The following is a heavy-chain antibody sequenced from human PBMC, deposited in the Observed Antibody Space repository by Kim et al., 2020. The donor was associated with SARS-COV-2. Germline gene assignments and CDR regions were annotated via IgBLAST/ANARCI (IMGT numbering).Heavy chain of an antibody. V-gene: IGHV1-46*01. CDR3: ARDPRFWSGYYSPYYFDY. CDR2: INPSGGST. CDR1: GYTFTSYY. Sequence: ASVKVSCNASGYTFTSYYMHWVRQAPGQGLEWMGIINPSGGSTSYAQKFQGRVTMTRDTSTSTVYMELSSLRSEDTAVYYCARDPRFWSGYYSPYYFDYWGQGTLVTVSS. D-gene: IGHD3-3*01. J-gene: IGHJ4*02.